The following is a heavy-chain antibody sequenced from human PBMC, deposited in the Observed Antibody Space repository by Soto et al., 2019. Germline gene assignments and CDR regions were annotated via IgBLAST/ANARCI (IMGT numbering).Heavy chain of an antibody. V-gene: IGHV1-69*06. CDR1: GGTFSSYA. CDR3: ASRGYCSGGSCKIDP. J-gene: IGHJ5*02. Sequence: GAPVKVSCKASGGTFSSYAISWVRQAPGQGLEWMGGIIPIFGTANYAQKFQGRVTITADKSTSTAYMELSSLRSEDTAVYYCASRGYCSGGSCKIDPWGQGPLFTVSS. D-gene: IGHD2-15*01. CDR2: IIPIFGTA.